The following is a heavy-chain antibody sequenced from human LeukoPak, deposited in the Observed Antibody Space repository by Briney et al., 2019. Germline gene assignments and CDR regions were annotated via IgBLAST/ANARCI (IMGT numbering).Heavy chain of an antibody. J-gene: IGHJ4*02. CDR2: ISSSGSTI. V-gene: IGHV3-11*04. CDR1: GFTFSDYY. D-gene: IGHD5-18*01. CDR3: TRDPIQLWVRGLDY. Sequence: GGSLRLSCAASGFTFSDYYMSWIRQAPGKGLEWGSYISSSGSTIYYADSVKGRFTISRDNAKNSLYLQMNSLRAEDTAVYYCTRDPIQLWVRGLDYWGQGTLVTVSS.